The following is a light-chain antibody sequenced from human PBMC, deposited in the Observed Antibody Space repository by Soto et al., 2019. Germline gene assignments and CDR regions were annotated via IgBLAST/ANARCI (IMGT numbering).Light chain of an antibody. CDR3: QLYAISPKT. J-gene: IGKJ1*01. CDR2: DAS. CDR1: QTVSSTS. V-gene: IGKV3-20*01. Sequence: IVLTQSPGTLPLSPGERATLSCRASQTVSSTSLAWYQQRPGQAPRLLIFDASTRLTGIPDRFSGSGSGTDFTLTISRLEPEDFAVYFCQLYAISPKTFGQGTKVDIK.